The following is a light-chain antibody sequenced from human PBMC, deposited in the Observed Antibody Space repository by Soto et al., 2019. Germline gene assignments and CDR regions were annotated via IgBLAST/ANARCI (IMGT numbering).Light chain of an antibody. CDR2: GAS. V-gene: IGKV3-15*01. J-gene: IGKJ5*01. CDR1: QSVSSN. Sequence: EIVMTHSPATLSVSPWEIATLSCRASQSVSSNLAWYQQKPGQAPRLLIYGASTRATDIPARFSGSGSGTEFTLTISSLQSEDFAVYYCQQYNNWPPITFGQGTRWRL. CDR3: QQYNNWPPIT.